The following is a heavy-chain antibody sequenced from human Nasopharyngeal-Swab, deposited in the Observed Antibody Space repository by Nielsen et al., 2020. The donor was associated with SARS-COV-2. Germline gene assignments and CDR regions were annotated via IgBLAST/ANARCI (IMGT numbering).Heavy chain of an antibody. CDR2: ISGSGGST. V-gene: IGHV3-23*01. CDR3: AKDFDSSGYYFGY. J-gene: IGHJ4*02. Sequence: GESLKISCAASGFTFSSYAMSWVRQAPGKELEWVSAISGSGGSTYYADSVKGRFTISRDNSKNTLYLQMNSLRAEDTAVYYCAKDFDSSGYYFGYWGQGTLVTVSS. D-gene: IGHD3-22*01. CDR1: GFTFSSYA.